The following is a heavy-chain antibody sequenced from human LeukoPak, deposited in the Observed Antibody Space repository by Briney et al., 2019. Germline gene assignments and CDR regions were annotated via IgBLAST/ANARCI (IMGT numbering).Heavy chain of an antibody. D-gene: IGHD6-19*01. CDR1: ALTVSTNS. V-gene: IGHV3-53*01. CDR2: IYAGGDT. CDR3: ARSGSGWFDF. J-gene: IGHJ4*02. Sequence: GGSLRLSCAASALTVSTNSMSWVRQAPGKGLEWVSVIYAGGDTYYADSVKGRFTISRDNSKNTLYLQMNSLRAEDTAVYYCARSGSGWFDFWGQGTLVTVSS.